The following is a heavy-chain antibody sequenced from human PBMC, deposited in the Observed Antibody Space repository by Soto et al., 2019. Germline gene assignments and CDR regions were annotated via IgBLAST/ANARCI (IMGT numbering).Heavy chain of an antibody. CDR2: MSYDGNKK. CDR3: AKGGGDGSYDSSGYSFDH. D-gene: IGHD3-22*01. J-gene: IGHJ4*02. Sequence: QVQLVESGGGVVQPGTSLRLSCAASGFTFRIYGMHWVRQGPGKGPEWVAVMSYDGNKKFYADSVKGRFTISRDNSMNTLYLQMNSLRVEDTAMYYCAKGGGDGSYDSSGYSFDHWGQGTLVTVSS. V-gene: IGHV3-30*18. CDR1: GFTFRIYG.